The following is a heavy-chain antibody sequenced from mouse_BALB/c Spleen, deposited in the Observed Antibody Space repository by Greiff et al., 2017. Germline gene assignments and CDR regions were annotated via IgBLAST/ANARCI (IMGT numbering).Heavy chain of an antibody. J-gene: IGHJ1*01. Sequence: EVHLVESGPELVKPGASVKISCKASGYTFTDYNMHWVQQSHGKSLEWIGYIYPYNGGTGYNQKFKSKATLTVDNSSSTAYMELRSLTTEDSAVYDCAGEYGNYGYFDVWGEGTTVTVSS. D-gene: IGHD2-10*02. CDR2: IYPYNGGT. V-gene: IGHV1S29*02. CDR1: GYTFTDYN. CDR3: AGEYGNYGYFDV.